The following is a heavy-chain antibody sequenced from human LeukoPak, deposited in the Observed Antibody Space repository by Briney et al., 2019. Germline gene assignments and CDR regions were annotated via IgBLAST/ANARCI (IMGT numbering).Heavy chain of an antibody. CDR2: IYYSGST. J-gene: IGHJ4*02. Sequence: SETLPLTCTVSGGSISSSSYYWGWIRQPPGKGLEWIGSIYYSGSTYYNPSLKSRVTISVDTSKNQFSLKLSSVTAADTAVYYCARDQRLPRPFDYWGQGTLVTVSS. V-gene: IGHV4-39*07. CDR1: GGSISSSSYY. CDR3: ARDQRLPRPFDY.